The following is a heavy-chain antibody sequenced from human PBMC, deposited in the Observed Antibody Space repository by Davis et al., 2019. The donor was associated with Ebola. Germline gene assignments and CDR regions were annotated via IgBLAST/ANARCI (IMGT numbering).Heavy chain of an antibody. V-gene: IGHV3-7*03. CDR3: ASGDGRGSSYDMDV. CDR1: GFTFSAYS. CDR2: IKQDGSEK. J-gene: IGHJ6*02. Sequence: GESLKISCAASGFTFSAYSMNWVRQAPGKGPEWVAIIKQDGSEKDYVDSVKGRFTISRDNAKSSLFLHMNSLRAEDTAVYYCASGDGRGSSYDMDVWGQGTTVTVSS. D-gene: IGHD5-12*01.